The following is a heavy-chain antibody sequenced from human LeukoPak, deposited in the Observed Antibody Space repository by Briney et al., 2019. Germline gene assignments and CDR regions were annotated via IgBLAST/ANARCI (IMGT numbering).Heavy chain of an antibody. CDR1: GGSISSYY. Sequence: TSETLSLTCTVSGGSISSYYWSWIRQPPGKGLEWIGSIYYSGSTYYNPSLKSRVTISVDTSKNQFSLKLSSVTAADTAVYYCARHCSGGSCYGFDYWGQGTLVTISS. CDR3: ARHCSGGSCYGFDY. V-gene: IGHV4-59*05. D-gene: IGHD2-15*01. CDR2: IYYSGST. J-gene: IGHJ4*02.